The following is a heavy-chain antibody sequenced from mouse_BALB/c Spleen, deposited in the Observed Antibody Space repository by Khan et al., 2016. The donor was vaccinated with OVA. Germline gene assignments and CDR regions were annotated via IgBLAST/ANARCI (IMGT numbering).Heavy chain of an antibody. Sequence: QVQLKESGPGPVAPSQSLSITCTISGFSLTSYGVHWVRQPAGKGLEWLVVIWSDGRTTYNSAPKSRLSISKDNSKSQVFLKVNSLQTDDTAIYYCARQVYPGYFDVWGAGTTVTVSS. D-gene: IGHD2-1*01. J-gene: IGHJ1*01. CDR1: GFSLTSYG. CDR2: IWSDGRT. V-gene: IGHV2-6-1*01. CDR3: ARQVYPGYFDV.